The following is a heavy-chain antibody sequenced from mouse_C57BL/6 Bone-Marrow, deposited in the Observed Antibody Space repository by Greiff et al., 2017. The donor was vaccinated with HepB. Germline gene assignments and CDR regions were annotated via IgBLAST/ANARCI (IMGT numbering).Heavy chain of an antibody. CDR3: MRYPYYYGSSYAMDY. CDR1: GFTFSGFW. Sequence: EVQGVESGGGLVQPGGSRGLSCEGSGFTFSGFWMSWVRQTPGKTLEWIGDINSDGSAINYAPSIKDRFTIFRDNDKSTLYLQMSNVRSEDTATYFCMRYPYYYGSSYAMDYWGQGTSVTVSS. V-gene: IGHV11-2*01. CDR2: INSDGSAI. D-gene: IGHD1-1*01. J-gene: IGHJ4*01.